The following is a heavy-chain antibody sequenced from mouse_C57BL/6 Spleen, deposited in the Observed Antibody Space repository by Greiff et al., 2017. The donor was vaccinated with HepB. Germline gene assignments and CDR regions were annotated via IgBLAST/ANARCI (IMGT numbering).Heavy chain of an antibody. V-gene: IGHV1-55*01. CDR3: ARDGSSPHYFDY. J-gene: IGHJ2*01. CDR1: GYTFTSYW. D-gene: IGHD1-1*01. CDR2: IYPGSGST. Sequence: QVQLKQPGAELVKPGASVKMSCKASGYTFTSYWITWVKQRPGQGLEWIGDIYPGSGSTNYNEKFKSKATLTVDTSSSTAYMQLSSLTSEDSAVYYCARDGSSPHYFDYWGQGTTLTVSS.